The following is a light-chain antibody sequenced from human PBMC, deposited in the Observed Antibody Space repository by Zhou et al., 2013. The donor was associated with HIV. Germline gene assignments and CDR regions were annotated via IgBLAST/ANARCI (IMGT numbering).Light chain of an antibody. CDR1: QSVSTY. V-gene: IGKV3-11*01. CDR3: QQYNTWPT. J-gene: IGKJ4*01. Sequence: EIVLTQSPVTLSLSPGERVTLSCRASQSVSTYLAWYQHKPGQAPRLLIYDTSNRAAGIPARFSGSGSGTEFSLTISSLQSEDFAVYYCQQYNTWPTFGGGTKVEIK. CDR2: DTS.